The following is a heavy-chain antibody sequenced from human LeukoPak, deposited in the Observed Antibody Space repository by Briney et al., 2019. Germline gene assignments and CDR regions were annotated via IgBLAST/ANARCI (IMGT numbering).Heavy chain of an antibody. D-gene: IGHD4-17*01. J-gene: IGHJ4*02. Sequence: GGSLRLSCAASEFDFSSHAMTWVRQAPGKGLEWVSAISISGSKTYYGDSVKGRFTISRDNSKNTLYLQMNSLRAEDTAVYYCANEIRPNDYWGQGTQVTVSS. CDR1: EFDFSSHA. CDR2: ISISGSKT. CDR3: ANEIRPNDY. V-gene: IGHV3-23*01.